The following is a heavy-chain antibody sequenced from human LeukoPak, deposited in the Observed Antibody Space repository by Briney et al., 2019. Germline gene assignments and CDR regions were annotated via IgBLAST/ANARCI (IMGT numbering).Heavy chain of an antibody. CDR2: ISASGITT. D-gene: IGHD1-26*01. CDR3: AKGDRASVVGPLDY. V-gene: IGHV3-23*01. J-gene: IGHJ4*02. Sequence: GGSLRLSCAASGFTFSSCALGWVRQAPGKGLEWVSVISASGITTPYADSVRGRFTISRDNSKDTLNLQMNSLRAEDTAVYYCAKGDRASVVGPLDYWGQGTLVTVSS. CDR1: GFTFSSCA.